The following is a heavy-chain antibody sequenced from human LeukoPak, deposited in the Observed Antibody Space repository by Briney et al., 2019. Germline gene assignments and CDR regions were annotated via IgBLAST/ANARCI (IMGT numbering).Heavy chain of an antibody. J-gene: IGHJ4*02. CDR2: ISAGNGNT. D-gene: IGHD3-10*01. CDR3: AREFYGSGSYYNGDY. CDR1: GYTFTNYA. Sequence: ASVKVSCKASGYTFTNYAMHWVRQAPGQRLEWMGWISAGNGNTKYLQEFQGRVTITRDTSASTVYMELSSLRSEDTAVYYCAREFYGSGSYYNGDYWGQGTLVTVSS. V-gene: IGHV1-3*03.